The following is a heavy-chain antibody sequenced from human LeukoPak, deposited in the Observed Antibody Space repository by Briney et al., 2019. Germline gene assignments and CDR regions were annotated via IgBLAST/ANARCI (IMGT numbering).Heavy chain of an antibody. CDR1: GFTFSSYS. V-gene: IGHV3-21*01. D-gene: IGHD6-19*01. J-gene: IGHJ4*02. Sequence: PGGSLRLSCAASGFTFSSYSMNWVRQAPGKGLEWLSSISSSSSYIYYADSVKGRFTISRDNAKNSLYLQMNSLRAEDTAVYYCARDRDSSGWYTSLAGDYWGQGTLVTVSS. CDR3: ARDRDSSGWYTSLAGDY. CDR2: ISSSSSYI.